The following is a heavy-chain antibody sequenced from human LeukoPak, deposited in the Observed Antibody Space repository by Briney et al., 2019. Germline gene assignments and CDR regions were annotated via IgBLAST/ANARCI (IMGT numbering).Heavy chain of an antibody. CDR1: GGTFGSYA. V-gene: IGHV1-69*04. Sequence: SVKVSCKASGGTFGSYAISWVRQAPGQGLEWMGRIIPILGIANYAQKFQGRVTITADKSTSTAYMELSSLRSEDTAVYYCARAKAVAGTGGDYWGQGTLVTVSS. CDR3: ARAKAVAGTGGDY. J-gene: IGHJ4*02. D-gene: IGHD6-19*01. CDR2: IIPILGIA.